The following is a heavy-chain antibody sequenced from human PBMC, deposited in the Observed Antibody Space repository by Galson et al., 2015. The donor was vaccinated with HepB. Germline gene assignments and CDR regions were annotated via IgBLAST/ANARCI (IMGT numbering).Heavy chain of an antibody. Sequence: SLRLSCAASGFTSSNYWMHWVRQVPGKGLMWVSRINSVGTSPTYADSVEGRFTISRDNAKNALYLQMNSLRAEDTAVYYCSRSIRLGRGNDYWGQGTLVTVSS. J-gene: IGHJ4*02. CDR2: INSVGTSP. CDR3: SRSIRLGRGNDY. D-gene: IGHD3-10*01. V-gene: IGHV3-74*03. CDR1: GFTSSNYW.